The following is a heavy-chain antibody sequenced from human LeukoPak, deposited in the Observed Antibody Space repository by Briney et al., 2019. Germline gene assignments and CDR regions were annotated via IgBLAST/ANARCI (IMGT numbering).Heavy chain of an antibody. Sequence: SETLSLTCAVSGDSISSGYYWGWIRQPPGKGLEWIGSIYQSGSTYYNPSLQSRVTISVDTSKNQFSLKLTSVTAADTAVYYCAREDDFWSGYPYYYSMDVWGKGTTVTVSS. D-gene: IGHD3-3*01. CDR3: AREDDFWSGYPYYYSMDV. V-gene: IGHV4-38-2*02. CDR2: IYQSGST. CDR1: GDSISSGYY. J-gene: IGHJ6*03.